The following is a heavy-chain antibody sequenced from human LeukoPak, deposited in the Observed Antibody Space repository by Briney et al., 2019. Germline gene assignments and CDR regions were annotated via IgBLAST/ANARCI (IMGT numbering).Heavy chain of an antibody. D-gene: IGHD3-10*02. Sequence: PGGSLRLSCAGSGFSFSSYGMHWVRQAPGKGLEWVSYISSSGSTIYYADSVKGRFTISRDNAKNSLYLQMNSLRAEDTAVYYCAELGITRIGGVWGKGTTVTISS. V-gene: IGHV3-48*04. CDR1: GFSFSSYG. CDR2: ISSSGSTI. J-gene: IGHJ6*04. CDR3: AELGITRIGGV.